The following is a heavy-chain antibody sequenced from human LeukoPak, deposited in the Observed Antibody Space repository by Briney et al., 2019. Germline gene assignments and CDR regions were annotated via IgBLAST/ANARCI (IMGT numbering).Heavy chain of an antibody. CDR2: ITNSGTTI. V-gene: IGHV3-11*01. J-gene: IGHJ6*02. CDR3: AREWARGVLDV. CDR1: GFTFTDYY. D-gene: IGHD3-10*01. Sequence: GGSLRLSCAASGFTFTDYYMSWIRQAPGKGLEWVSYITNSGTTIYYADSVKGRFTISRDNAKNSLYLQMNSLRAEDTAVYYCAREWARGVLDVWGQGTTVTVSS.